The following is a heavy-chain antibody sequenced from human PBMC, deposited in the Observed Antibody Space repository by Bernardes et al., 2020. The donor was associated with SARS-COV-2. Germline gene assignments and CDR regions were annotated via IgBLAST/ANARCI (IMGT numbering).Heavy chain of an antibody. D-gene: IGHD3-16*01. Sequence: GESLKIPCKASGYSFTRYWIGWVRHMPGKGLEWMGIIYPEDSDIRYTPSFEGHVTISADKSINTAYLQWTSLQASDTAIYYCARPARGPYYFDSWGQGTLVTVSS. CDR3: ARPARGPYYFDS. CDR2: IYPEDSDI. CDR1: GYSFTRYW. V-gene: IGHV5-51*01. J-gene: IGHJ4*02.